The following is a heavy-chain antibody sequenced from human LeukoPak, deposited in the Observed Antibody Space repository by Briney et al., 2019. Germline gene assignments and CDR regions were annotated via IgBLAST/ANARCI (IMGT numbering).Heavy chain of an antibody. CDR3: ARGDGYYYYYYYGMDV. V-gene: IGHV4-4*07. J-gene: IGHJ6*02. Sequence: SETLSLTCTVSGGSISSYYWSWIRQPAGKGLEWIGRIYTSGSTNYNPSLKSRVTMSVDTSKNQFSLKLSSVTAADTAVYYCARGDGYYYYYYYGMDVWGQGTTVTVSS. D-gene: IGHD5-24*01. CDR2: IYTSGST. CDR1: GGSISSYY.